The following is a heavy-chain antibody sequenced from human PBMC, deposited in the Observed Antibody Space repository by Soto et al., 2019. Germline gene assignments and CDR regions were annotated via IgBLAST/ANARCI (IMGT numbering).Heavy chain of an antibody. CDR1: GFTFSSYA. V-gene: IGHV3-23*01. CDR3: AKLSWFRVTSPFDY. J-gene: IGHJ4*02. D-gene: IGHD4-17*01. CDR2: ISGSGSST. Sequence: GGSLRTSCAACGFTFSSYAMSGVRQAPGKGLEWVSAISGSGSSTYYADSVKGRFTISRDNSKNTLYLQMNSLRAEDTAVYYCAKLSWFRVTSPFDYWGQGTLVTVSS.